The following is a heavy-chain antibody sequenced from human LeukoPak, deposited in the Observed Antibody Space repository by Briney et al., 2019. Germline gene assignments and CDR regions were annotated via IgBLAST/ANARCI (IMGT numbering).Heavy chain of an antibody. Sequence: GASVKVSCKASGYTFTGYYMHWVRQAPGQGLEWMGWINPNSGGTNYAQEFQGRVTMTRDTSISTAYMELSRLRSDDTAVYYCARAGYSSSWYTDWFDPWGQGTLVTVSS. J-gene: IGHJ5*02. CDR2: INPNSGGT. CDR1: GYTFTGYY. CDR3: ARAGYSSSWYTDWFDP. D-gene: IGHD6-13*01. V-gene: IGHV1-2*02.